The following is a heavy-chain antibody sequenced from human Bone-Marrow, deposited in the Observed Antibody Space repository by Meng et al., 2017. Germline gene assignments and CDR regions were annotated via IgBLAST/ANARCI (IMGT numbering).Heavy chain of an antibody. Sequence: ASVKVSCKASGYTFTGYYMHWVRQAPGQGLEWMGRINPNSGGTNYAQKFQGRVTMTRDTSASTAYMELSRLRSDDTAVYYCARVDTVRGVWMPPFDYWGQGTLVTVSS. CDR2: INPNSGGT. J-gene: IGHJ4*02. V-gene: IGHV1-2*06. D-gene: IGHD3-10*01. CDR3: ARVDTVRGVWMPPFDY. CDR1: GYTFTGYY.